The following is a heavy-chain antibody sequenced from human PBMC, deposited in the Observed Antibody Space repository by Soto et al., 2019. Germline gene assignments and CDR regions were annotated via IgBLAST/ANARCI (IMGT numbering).Heavy chain of an antibody. Sequence: QDQLVQSGVEVKKPGASVKVSCKASGYSFTNYGITWVRQAPGQGFEWMGWISAYNGNTKYAQKLQGRVTMTTDASTSTAYLELRSLTSVGTAVYYCARDRGVAPPVAGNTHYYYYMDVWGKGTTVTVSS. CDR1: GYSFTNYG. CDR3: ARDRGVAPPVAGNTHYYYYMDV. V-gene: IGHV1-18*01. J-gene: IGHJ6*03. D-gene: IGHD6-19*01. CDR2: ISAYNGNT.